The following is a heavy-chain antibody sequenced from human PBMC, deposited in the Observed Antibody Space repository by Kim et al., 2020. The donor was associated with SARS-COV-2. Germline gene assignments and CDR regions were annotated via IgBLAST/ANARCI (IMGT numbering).Heavy chain of an antibody. V-gene: IGHV3-33*01. Sequence: KYYADSVKGRFTISRDNSKNTLYLQMNSLRAEDTAVYYCARGDGNYFDYWGQGTLVTVSS. D-gene: IGHD1-26*01. CDR2: K. J-gene: IGHJ4*02. CDR3: ARGDGNYFDY.